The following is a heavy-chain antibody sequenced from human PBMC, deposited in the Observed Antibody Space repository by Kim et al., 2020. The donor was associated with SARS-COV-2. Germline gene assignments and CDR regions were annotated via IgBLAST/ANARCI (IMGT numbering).Heavy chain of an antibody. Sequence: SVKVSCKASGGTFSSYAISWVRQAPGQGLEWMGGIIPIFGTANYAQKFQGRVTITADESTSTAYMELSSLRSEDTAVYYCAREARFLEWLSVRWFDPWGQGTLVTVSS. V-gene: IGHV1-69*13. CDR2: IIPIFGTA. CDR1: GGTFSSYA. J-gene: IGHJ5*02. CDR3: AREARFLEWLSVRWFDP. D-gene: IGHD3-3*01.